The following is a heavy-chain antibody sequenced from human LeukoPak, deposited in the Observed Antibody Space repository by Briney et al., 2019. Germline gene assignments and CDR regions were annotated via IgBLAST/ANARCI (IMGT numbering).Heavy chain of an antibody. CDR2: IYYSGST. CDR1: GAPISSYY. D-gene: IGHD3-10*01. Sequence: PSETLSLTCTVSGAPISSYYWSWIRQPPGKGLEWIGYIYYSGSTNYNPSLKSRVTISVDTSKNQFSLKLSSVTAADTAVYYCARELLSSLDIWGQGTMVTVSS. V-gene: IGHV4-59*01. J-gene: IGHJ3*02. CDR3: ARELLSSLDI.